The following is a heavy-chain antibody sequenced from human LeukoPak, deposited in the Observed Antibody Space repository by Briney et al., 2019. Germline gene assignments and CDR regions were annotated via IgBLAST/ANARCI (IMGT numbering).Heavy chain of an antibody. CDR1: GYTFTSYY. CDR3: ARHTAMVTWLDY. J-gene: IGHJ4*02. D-gene: IGHD5-18*01. CDR2: INPSGGST. V-gene: IGHV1-46*01. Sequence: AASLKVSCKASGYTFTSYYMHRVRHAPGQGLEWMGIINPSGGSTSYAQKFQGRVTMTRDIATSTDYMELSSLRSEDTAVYYCARHTAMVTWLDYWGQGTLVTVSS.